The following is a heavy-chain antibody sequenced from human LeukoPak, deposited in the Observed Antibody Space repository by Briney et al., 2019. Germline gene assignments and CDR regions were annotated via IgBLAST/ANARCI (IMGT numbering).Heavy chain of an antibody. Sequence: SETLSLTCTVSGGSISSYFWSWIRQPPGKGLEWIGYIYYSGSTDYNPSLKTRVTISADTSKNQFSLKLSSVTAADTAMYYCTSVSDLSNDAFDIWGQGTMVTVSS. J-gene: IGHJ3*02. V-gene: IGHV4-59*01. CDR1: GGSISSYF. CDR3: TSVSDLSNDAFDI. CDR2: IYYSGST.